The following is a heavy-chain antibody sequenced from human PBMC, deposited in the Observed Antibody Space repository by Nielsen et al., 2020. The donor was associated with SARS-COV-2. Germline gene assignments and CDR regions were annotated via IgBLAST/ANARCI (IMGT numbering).Heavy chain of an antibody. J-gene: IGHJ2*01. CDR1: GFTFSSYW. Sequence: GGSLRLSCAASGFTFSSYWMNWVRQAPGKGLEWVSSIGSRGRSLYYSDSLKGRFTISRDNDQASLYLQMDSLTAEDTAIYFCARDYRGYFDLWGRGTLVTVSS. D-gene: IGHD3-16*02. CDR2: IGSRGRSL. V-gene: IGHV3-21*01. CDR3: ARDYRGYFDL.